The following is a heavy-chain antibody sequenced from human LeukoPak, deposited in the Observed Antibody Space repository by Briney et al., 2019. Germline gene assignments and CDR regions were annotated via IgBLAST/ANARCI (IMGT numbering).Heavy chain of an antibody. Sequence: AGGSLRLSCAASGFTFDDYGMHWVRQAPGKGLEWVAFIRYDGSNKYYAASVKGRFTISRDNSKNTLYLQMNSLRAEDTAVYYCAKGETLFDYWGQGTLVTVSS. CDR2: IRYDGSNK. CDR3: AKGETLFDY. J-gene: IGHJ4*02. CDR1: GFTFDDYG. V-gene: IGHV3-30*02.